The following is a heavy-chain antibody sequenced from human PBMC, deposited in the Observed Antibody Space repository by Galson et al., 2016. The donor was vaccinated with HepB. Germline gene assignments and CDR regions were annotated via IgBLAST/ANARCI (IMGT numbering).Heavy chain of an antibody. J-gene: IGHJ4*02. CDR1: GFSLTTTGVG. Sequence: PALVKPTQTLTLTCSFSGFSLTTTGVGVSWIRRPPGGALEWLAVIFWHDDRRYSPSLQSRLSIRKDSANNQVMLTMTDMAPEDTATYFCARHFCSATTCYPPRDSFDCWGQGLRVTVSS. CDR2: IFWHDDR. D-gene: IGHD2-2*01. CDR3: ARHFCSATTCYPPRDSFDC. V-gene: IGHV2-5*01.